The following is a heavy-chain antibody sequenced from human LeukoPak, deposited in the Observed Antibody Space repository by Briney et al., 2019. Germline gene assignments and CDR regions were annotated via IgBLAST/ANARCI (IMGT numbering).Heavy chain of an antibody. CDR1: GGSISSYY. J-gene: IGHJ5*02. CDR3: ARDLGTAAAGDWFDP. V-gene: IGHV4-59*01. Sequence: PSETLSHTCTVSGGSISSYYWSWIRQPPGKGLEWIGYIYYSGSTNYNPSLKSRVTIPVDTSKNQFSLKLSSVTAADTAVYYCARDLGTAAAGDWFDPWGQGTLVTVSS. D-gene: IGHD6-13*01. CDR2: IYYSGST.